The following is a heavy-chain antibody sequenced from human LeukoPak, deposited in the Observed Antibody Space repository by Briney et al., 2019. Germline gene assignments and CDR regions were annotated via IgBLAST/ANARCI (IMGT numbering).Heavy chain of an antibody. CDR3: ARAVTWIQLWTTTNWFVP. CDR1: GGSFSGYY. D-gene: IGHD5-18*01. V-gene: IGHV4-34*01. Sequence: SETLSLTCAVYGGSFSGYYWSWIRQPPGKGLEWIGEINHSGCTNYNPSLKSRVTISVDTSKNQFSLKLSSVTAADTAVYYCARAVTWIQLWTTTNWFVPWGQGTLVTVSS. CDR2: INHSGCT. J-gene: IGHJ5*02.